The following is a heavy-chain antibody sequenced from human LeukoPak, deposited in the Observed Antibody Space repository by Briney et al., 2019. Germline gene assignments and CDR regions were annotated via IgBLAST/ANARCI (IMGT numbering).Heavy chain of an antibody. V-gene: IGHV4-39*07. CDR1: GDSISSSSSY. CDR3: ARDERNGAAVDY. D-gene: IGHD2-8*01. J-gene: IGHJ4*02. CDR2: IYYSGST. Sequence: SETLSLTCTVSGDSISSSSSYWGWIRQPPGEGLEWIGSIYYSGSTYYNPSLKSRVTISVDTSKNQFSLKLSSVTAADTAVYYCARDERNGAAVDYWGQGTLVTVSS.